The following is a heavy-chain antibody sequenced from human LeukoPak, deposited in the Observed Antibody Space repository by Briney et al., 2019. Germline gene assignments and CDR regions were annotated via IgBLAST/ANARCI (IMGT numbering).Heavy chain of an antibody. CDR3: ARDAKYYYGSRTFFFYEH. Sequence: SETLSLTCTVYGGSISNYYWNWIRQPPGKGLEWIGYIYYTGNTNYNPSLKSRVTISVDTSKNQFSLKLSSVTAADTAIYYCARDAKYYYGSRTFFFYEHWGQGTLLTVSS. J-gene: IGHJ4*02. D-gene: IGHD3-10*01. CDR2: IYYTGNT. CDR1: GGSISNYY. V-gene: IGHV4-59*12.